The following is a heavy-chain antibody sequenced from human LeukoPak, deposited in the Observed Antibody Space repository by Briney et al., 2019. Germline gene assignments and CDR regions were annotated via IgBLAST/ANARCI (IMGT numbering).Heavy chain of an antibody. CDR3: TRDRAQQYFEY. CDR1: GFTFSSYA. V-gene: IGHV3-30-3*01. D-gene: IGHD1-1*01. Sequence: PGGSLRLSCAASGFTFSSYAMHWVRQAPGKGLEWVAVISYDGSNKYYADSVKGRFTISRDNSKNTLYLQMNSLRVEDTAVYYCTRDRAQQYFEYWGQGTLVTVSS. CDR2: ISYDGSNK. J-gene: IGHJ4*02.